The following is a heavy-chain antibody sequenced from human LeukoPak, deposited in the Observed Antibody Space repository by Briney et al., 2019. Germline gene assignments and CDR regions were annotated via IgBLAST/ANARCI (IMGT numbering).Heavy chain of an antibody. V-gene: IGHV1-2*02. Sequence: ASVKVSSKASGYTFTGYYMHWVRQAPGQGLEWMGWINPNSGDTNYAQKFQGRVTMTRDTSISTAYMELSRLRSDDTAVYYCGRKSAARKTSEFDYWGQGTLVTVSS. CDR3: GRKSAARKTSEFDY. D-gene: IGHD6-6*01. J-gene: IGHJ4*02. CDR2: INPNSGDT. CDR1: GYTFTGYY.